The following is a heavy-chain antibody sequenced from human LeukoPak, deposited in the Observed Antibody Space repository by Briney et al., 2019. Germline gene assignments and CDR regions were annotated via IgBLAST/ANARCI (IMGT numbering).Heavy chain of an antibody. D-gene: IGHD2-2*01. J-gene: IGHJ4*02. CDR1: GFTVSSNY. CDR2: IYSGGST. Sequence: GGSLRLSCAASGFTVSSNYMSWVRQAPGKGLEWVSVIYSGGSTYYADSVKGRFTISRDNSKNTLYLQMNSLRVEDTAVYYCAKDPGYQVVYCFDYWGQGTLVTVSS. V-gene: IGHV3-53*01. CDR3: AKDPGYQVVYCFDY.